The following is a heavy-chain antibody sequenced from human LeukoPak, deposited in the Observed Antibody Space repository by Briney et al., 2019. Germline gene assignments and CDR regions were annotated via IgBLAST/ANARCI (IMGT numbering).Heavy chain of an antibody. CDR2: INHSGST. CDR1: GGSFSGYY. Sequence: SETLSLTCAVSGGSFSGYYWSWIRQPPGKGLEWIGEINHSGSTNYNPSPKSRDSISVDTSKNQFSLKLSSVTAADTAVYYCARGVVGATKNFDYWGQGTLVTVSS. CDR3: ARGVVGATKNFDY. D-gene: IGHD1-26*01. V-gene: IGHV4-34*01. J-gene: IGHJ4*02.